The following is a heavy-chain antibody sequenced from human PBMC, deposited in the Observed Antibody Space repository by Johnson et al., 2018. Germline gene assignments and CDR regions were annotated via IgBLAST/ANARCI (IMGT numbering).Heavy chain of an antibody. V-gene: IGHV3-13*01. CDR2: IGTAGDT. Sequence: VQLVESGGGLVQPGGSLRLSCAASGFTFSSYDMHWVRQATGKGLEWVAAIGTAGDTYYPGSVKGRFPISRENAKNSLYLQMNSLIAGDTAVYYCARDQISGWYGTHDGFDIWGQGTTFTVSS. D-gene: IGHD6-19*01. J-gene: IGHJ3*02. CDR3: ARDQISGWYGTHDGFDI. CDR1: GFTFSSYD.